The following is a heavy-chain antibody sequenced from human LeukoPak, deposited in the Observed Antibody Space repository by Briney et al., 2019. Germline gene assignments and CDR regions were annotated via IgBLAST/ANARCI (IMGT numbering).Heavy chain of an antibody. Sequence: SETLSLTCTVSGGSISSHYWSWIRQPPGKGLEWIGYIYYSGSTNYNPSLKSRVTISVDTSKNQFSLKLSSVTAADTAVYYCARLALYYSYMDVWGKGTTVTVSS. V-gene: IGHV4-59*11. CDR2: IYYSGST. J-gene: IGHJ6*03. CDR3: ARLALYYSYMDV. CDR1: GGSISSHY.